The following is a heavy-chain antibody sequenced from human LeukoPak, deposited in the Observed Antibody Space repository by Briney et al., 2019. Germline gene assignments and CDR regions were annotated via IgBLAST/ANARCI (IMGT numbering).Heavy chain of an antibody. CDR3: ARRARRGMEWFFDY. D-gene: IGHD3-3*01. J-gene: IGHJ4*02. V-gene: IGHV4-59*08. CDR2: IYYSGST. Sequence: PSETLSLTCTVSGGSISSYYWSWIRQPPGKGLEWIGYIYYSGSTNYNPSLKSRVTISVDTSKNQFSLKLSSVTAADTAVYYCARRARRGMEWFFDYWGQGTLVTVSS. CDR1: GGSISSYY.